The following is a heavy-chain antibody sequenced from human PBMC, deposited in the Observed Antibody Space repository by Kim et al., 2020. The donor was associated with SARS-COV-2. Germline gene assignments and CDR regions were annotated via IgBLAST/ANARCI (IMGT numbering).Heavy chain of an antibody. CDR2: INPNSGGT. CDR1: GYTFTGYY. CDR3: AGDSGYCSGGSCYYYMDV. D-gene: IGHD2-15*01. Sequence: ASVKVSCKASGYTFTGYYMHWVRQAPGQGLEWMGWINPNSGGTNYAQKFQGRVTMTRDTSISTAYMELSRLRSDDTAVYYCAGDSGYCSGGSCYYYMDVWGKGTTVTVSS. V-gene: IGHV1-2*02. J-gene: IGHJ6*03.